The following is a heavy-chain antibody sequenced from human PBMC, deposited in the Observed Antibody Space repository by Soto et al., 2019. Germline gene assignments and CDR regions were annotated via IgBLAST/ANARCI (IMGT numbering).Heavy chain of an antibody. CDR1: GYTFTSYG. D-gene: IGHD2-2*01. V-gene: IGHV1-18*01. Sequence: ASVKVSCKASGYTFTSYGISWVRQAPGQGLEWMGWISAYNGNTKYAQKLQGRVTMTTDTSTSTAYMELRSLRSDDTAVYYCARDRVVVVPAAMGRYYYGMDVWGQGTTVTVSS. J-gene: IGHJ6*02. CDR3: ARDRVVVVPAAMGRYYYGMDV. CDR2: ISAYNGNT.